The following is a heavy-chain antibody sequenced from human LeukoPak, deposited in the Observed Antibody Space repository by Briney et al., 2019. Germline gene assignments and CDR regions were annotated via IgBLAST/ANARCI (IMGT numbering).Heavy chain of an antibody. D-gene: IGHD4-17*01. Sequence: SETLSLTCTVSGGSISNYYWSWIRQPPGKGLEWIGYIYYSGSTNYNPSLKSRVTISVDTSKNQFSLKLSSVTAADTAVYYCARDRKLDGDPDVYYNGMDVWGQGTTVTVSS. V-gene: IGHV4-59*01. CDR3: ARDRKLDGDPDVYYNGMDV. J-gene: IGHJ6*02. CDR2: IYYSGST. CDR1: GGSISNYY.